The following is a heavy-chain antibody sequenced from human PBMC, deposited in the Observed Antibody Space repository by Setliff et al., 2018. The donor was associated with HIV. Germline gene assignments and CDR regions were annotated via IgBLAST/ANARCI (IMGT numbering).Heavy chain of an antibody. V-gene: IGHV4-38-2*01. CDR2: IPHNGGT. D-gene: IGHD4-17*01. CDR3: ARYSTLTTNFVY. J-gene: IGHJ4*02. Sequence: TSETLSLTCAVSGYSIGSGSFWGWIRQPPGKGLEWIATIPHNGGTYYNPDPSLTGRVTISVDTSKNQFSLKLAFVTAADTAVYYCARYSTLTTNFVYWGQGTLVTVSS. CDR1: GYSIGSGSF.